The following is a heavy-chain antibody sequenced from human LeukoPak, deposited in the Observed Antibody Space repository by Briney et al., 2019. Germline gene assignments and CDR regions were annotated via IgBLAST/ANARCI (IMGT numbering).Heavy chain of an antibody. V-gene: IGHV3-30*02. CDR3: AKDSRYYYVDY. CDR2: IRYDGSKE. CDR1: GFTFSSYG. J-gene: IGHJ4*02. D-gene: IGHD1-14*01. Sequence: GGSLRLSCAASGFTFSSYGMHGVRQAPGKGLAWVAFIRYDGSKEYYADSVKGRFTISRDNSKNTLYLQMNSLKTEDTAVYYCAKDSRYYYVDYWGQGTLVTVSS.